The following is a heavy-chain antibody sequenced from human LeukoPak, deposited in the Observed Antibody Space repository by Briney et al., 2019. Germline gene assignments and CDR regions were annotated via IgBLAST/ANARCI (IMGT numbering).Heavy chain of an antibody. CDR3: AKARYYYDSSTDY. CDR1: GFTFDDYP. V-gene: IGHV3-43*02. D-gene: IGHD3-22*01. Sequence: SGGSLGLSCAASGFTFDDYPMHWVRQAPGKGLEWVSLISGDCGRTYYADSVKGRFTISRDNSKNSLYLQMNSLRTEDTGLYYCAKARYYYDSSTDYWGQGSMVSVCS. CDR2: ISGDCGRT. J-gene: IGHJ4*02.